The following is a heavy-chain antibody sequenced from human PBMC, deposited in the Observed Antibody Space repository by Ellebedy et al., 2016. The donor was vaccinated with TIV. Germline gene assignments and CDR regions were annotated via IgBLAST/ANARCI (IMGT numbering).Heavy chain of an antibody. CDR3: ARYISGSGFHH. CDR2: MNPHGNT. J-gene: IGHJ4*02. Sequence: ASVKVSXXASGDTFTNSDINWVRQAAGQGLEWMGWMNPHGNTGYAQKFLGRVTLSRDTSISTAYMELSSLRSEDTAVYYCARYISGSGFHHWGQGTLVTVSS. D-gene: IGHD5-18*01. V-gene: IGHV1-8*02. CDR1: GDTFTNSD.